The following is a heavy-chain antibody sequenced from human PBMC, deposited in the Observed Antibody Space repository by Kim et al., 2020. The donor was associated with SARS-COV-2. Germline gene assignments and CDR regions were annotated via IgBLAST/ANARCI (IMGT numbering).Heavy chain of an antibody. CDR1: GGSISSSSYY. CDR3: ARRSDYDILTGYSYYGMDV. J-gene: IGHJ6*02. D-gene: IGHD3-9*01. V-gene: IGHV4-39*01. Sequence: SETLSLTCTVSGGSISSSSYYWGWIRQPPGKGLEWIGSIYYSGSTYYNPSLKSRVTISVDTSKNQFSLKLSSVTAADTAVYYCARRSDYDILTGYSYYGMDVWGQGTTVTVSS. CDR2: IYYSGST.